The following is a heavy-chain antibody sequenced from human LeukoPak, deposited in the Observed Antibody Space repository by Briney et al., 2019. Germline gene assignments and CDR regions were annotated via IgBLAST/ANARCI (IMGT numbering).Heavy chain of an antibody. J-gene: IGHJ4*02. CDR1: GGSFSGYY. D-gene: IGHD3-22*01. Sequence: PSETLSLTCAVYGGSFSGYYWSWIRQPPGKGLEWIGEINHSGSTNYNPSLKSRVTISVDTSKNQFSLKLSSVTAADTAVYYCARAASSSGVDYWGQGTLVTVPS. V-gene: IGHV4-34*01. CDR3: ARAASSSGVDY. CDR2: INHSGST.